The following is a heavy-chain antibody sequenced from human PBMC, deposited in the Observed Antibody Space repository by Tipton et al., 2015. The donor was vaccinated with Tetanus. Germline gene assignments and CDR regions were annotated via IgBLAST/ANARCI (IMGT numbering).Heavy chain of an antibody. CDR3: ARGVWFGPGPKYYFDY. CDR2: IYFNGST. V-gene: IGHV4-59*12. CDR1: GGSISAYY. J-gene: IGHJ4*02. D-gene: IGHD3-10*01. Sequence: LRLSCTVSGGSISAYYWSWIRQPPGKGLEWIGHIYFNGSTTYNPSLKSRVTMSVDTSKNQFSLKLSSVTAADTAVYYCARGVWFGPGPKYYFDYWGQGTLVTVSS.